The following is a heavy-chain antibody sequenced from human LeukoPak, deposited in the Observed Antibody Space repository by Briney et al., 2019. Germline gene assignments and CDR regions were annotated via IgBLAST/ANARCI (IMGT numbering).Heavy chain of an antibody. CDR3: AKDVPGSGIY. Sequence: PGGSLRLSCAASGFTFSSYAMHWVRQAPGKGLEWVAVISYDGSNKYYVDSVKGRFTISRDNSKNTLYLQMNSLRAEDTAVYYCAKDVPGSGIYWGQGTLVTVSS. V-gene: IGHV3-30-3*01. CDR1: GFTFSSYA. D-gene: IGHD3-10*01. J-gene: IGHJ4*02. CDR2: ISYDGSNK.